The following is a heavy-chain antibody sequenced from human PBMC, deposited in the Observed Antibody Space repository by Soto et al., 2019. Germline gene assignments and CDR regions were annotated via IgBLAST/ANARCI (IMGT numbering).Heavy chain of an antibody. V-gene: IGHV3-23*01. CDR1: GFTFSSYA. CDR3: AKVRTPYYYDSSGQYYFAY. D-gene: IGHD3-22*01. CDR2: ISGSGGST. Sequence: GGSLRLSCAASGFTFSSYAMSWVRQAPGKGLEWVSAISGSGGSTYYADSVKGRFTISRDNSKNTLYLQMNSLRAEDTAVYYCAKVRTPYYYDSSGQYYFAYWGQGTLVTVSS. J-gene: IGHJ4*02.